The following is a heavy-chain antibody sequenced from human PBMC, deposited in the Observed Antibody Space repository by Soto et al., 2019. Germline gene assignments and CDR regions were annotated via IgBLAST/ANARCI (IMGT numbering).Heavy chain of an antibody. CDR3: AKDLRAPATKSFDY. CDR2: ISGSGDAT. CDR1: GFTFNNYA. D-gene: IGHD6-25*01. Sequence: EVQLLESGGGLVRFGGSLRLSCAASGFTFNNYAMTWVRQPPGKGLEWVSAISGSGDATFYADSVRGRFTISRDNSKSTLYLQMNSLRAEDTAVYFCAKDLRAPATKSFDYWGQGTLVTVSS. J-gene: IGHJ4*02. V-gene: IGHV3-23*01.